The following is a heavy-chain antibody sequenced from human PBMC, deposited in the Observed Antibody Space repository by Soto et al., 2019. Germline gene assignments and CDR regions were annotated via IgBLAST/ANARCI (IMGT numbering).Heavy chain of an antibody. CDR2: ISYDGSNK. V-gene: IGHV3-30-3*01. D-gene: IGHD6-19*01. Sequence: PGGSLRLSCAASGFTFSSYAMHWVRQAPGKGLEWVAVISYDGSNKYYADSVKGRFTISRDNSKNTLYLQMNSLRAEDTAVYYCARGSVAGYFDYWGQGTLVTVSS. J-gene: IGHJ4*02. CDR1: GFTFSSYA. CDR3: ARGSVAGYFDY.